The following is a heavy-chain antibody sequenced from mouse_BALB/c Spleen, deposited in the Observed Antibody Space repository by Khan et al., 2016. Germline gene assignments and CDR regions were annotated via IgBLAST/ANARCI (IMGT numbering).Heavy chain of an antibody. Sequence: EVELVESGGGLVQPGGSLRLSCATSGFTFTDYYMSWVRQPPGKALEWLGFIRNTANGYTTEYSASVKGRFTISRDNYQSILYLQLNTLRAEDSATYYFARDDCYALDYWGQGTSVTVSS. V-gene: IGHV7-3*02. J-gene: IGHJ4*01. CDR2: IRNTANGYTT. CDR3: ARDDCYALDY. CDR1: GFTFTDYY.